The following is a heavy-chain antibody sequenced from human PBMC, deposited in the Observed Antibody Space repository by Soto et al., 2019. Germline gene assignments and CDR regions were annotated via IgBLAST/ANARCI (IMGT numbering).Heavy chain of an antibody. J-gene: IGHJ6*02. CDR1: GGSFSGYY. Sequence: SETLSLTCAVYGGSFSGYYGSWIRQPTGKGLEWIGEINHSGSTNYNPSLKSRVTISVDTSKNQFSLKLSSVTAADTAVYYCARSYGSGSYYGRYYYGMDVWGQGTTVT. V-gene: IGHV4-34*01. CDR2: INHSGST. CDR3: ARSYGSGSYYGRYYYGMDV. D-gene: IGHD3-10*01.